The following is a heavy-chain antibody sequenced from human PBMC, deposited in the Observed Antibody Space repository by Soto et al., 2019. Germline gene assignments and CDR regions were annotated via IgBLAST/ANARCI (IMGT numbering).Heavy chain of an antibody. CDR1: GYTFTSYY. J-gene: IGHJ4*02. CDR2: INPSGGST. D-gene: IGHD3-10*01. CDR3: AREYRGIPNSYYFDD. Sequence: ASVKVSCKASGYTFTSYYMHWVRQAPGQGLEWMGIINPSGGSTSYAQKFQGRVTMTRDTSTSTVYMELSSLRSEDTAVYYCAREYRGIPNSYYFDDWGQGTLVTVSS. V-gene: IGHV1-46*03.